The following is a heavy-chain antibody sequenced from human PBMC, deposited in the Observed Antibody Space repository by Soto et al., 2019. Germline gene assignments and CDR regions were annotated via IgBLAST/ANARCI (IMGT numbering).Heavy chain of an antibody. CDR1: GFTFSRYA. CDR3: AKDTYYDILTGYSNHYYYYGMDG. V-gene: IGHV3-23*01. CDR2: ISGSGGST. J-gene: IGHJ6*02. D-gene: IGHD3-9*01. Sequence: GGSLRLSCAASGFTFSRYAMSWVRQAPGKGLEWVSAISGSGGSTYYADSVKGRFTISRDNSKNTLYLQMNSLRAEDTAVYYCAKDTYYDILTGYSNHYYYYGMDGWGQGTTVTVSS.